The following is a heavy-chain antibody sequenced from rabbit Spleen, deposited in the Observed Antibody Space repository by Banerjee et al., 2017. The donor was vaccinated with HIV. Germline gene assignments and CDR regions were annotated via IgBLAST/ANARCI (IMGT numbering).Heavy chain of an antibody. Sequence: LEESGGGLVKPGGTLTLTCTVSGFSFSSNWICWVRQAPGKGLEWIACIYAGSSSNTYSATWAKGRFTISKTSSTTVTLQMTSLTAADTATYFCARDGYGDYTGGAFGLWGQGTLVTVS. CDR3: ARDGYGDYTGGAFGL. V-gene: IGHV1S45*01. J-gene: IGHJ3*01. CDR2: IYAGSSSNT. CDR1: GFSFSSNW. D-gene: IGHD2-1*01.